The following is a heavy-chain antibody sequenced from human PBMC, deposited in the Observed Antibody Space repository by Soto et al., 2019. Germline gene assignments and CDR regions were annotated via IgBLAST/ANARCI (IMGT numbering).Heavy chain of an antibody. CDR2: INGDGSST. D-gene: IGHD3-22*01. V-gene: IGHV3-74*01. CDR1: GFTFSSYW. J-gene: IGHJ4*02. CDR3: ARPRYDGSGTPFDH. Sequence: EVQLVESGGGLVQPGGSLRLSCAASGFTFSSYWMHWVRQAPGKGLVWVSRINGDGSSTTYADSVKGRFIISRDNAKNTLYLQRNSLRAEDTAVYYCARPRYDGSGTPFDHWGQGTLVTVSS.